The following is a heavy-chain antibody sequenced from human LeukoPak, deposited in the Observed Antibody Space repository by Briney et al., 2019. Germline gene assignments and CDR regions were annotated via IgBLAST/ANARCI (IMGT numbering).Heavy chain of an antibody. CDR3: ASSTMVRGVIGDY. J-gene: IGHJ4*02. CDR1: GFTVSSNY. Sequence: GGSLRLSCAASGFTVSSNYMSWVRQAPGKGLEWVSVIYSGGSTYYADSVRGRFTISRDNSKNTLYLRMNSLRAEDTAVYYCASSTMVRGVIGDYWGQGTLVTVSS. D-gene: IGHD3-10*01. V-gene: IGHV3-53*01. CDR2: IYSGGST.